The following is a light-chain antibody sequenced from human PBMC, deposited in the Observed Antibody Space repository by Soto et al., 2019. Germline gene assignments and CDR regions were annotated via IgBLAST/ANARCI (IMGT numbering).Light chain of an antibody. J-gene: IGKJ2*01. Sequence: EIVLTQSPGTLSWSPGERATLSCRASQSVRSNYLAWYQQKPGQAPRLLIYGASSRATGIPDRFSGSGSGTDFTLTISRLEPEDFAVYYCQQYGSSPYTFGQGTKLEIK. CDR1: QSVRSNY. CDR3: QQYGSSPYT. CDR2: GAS. V-gene: IGKV3-20*01.